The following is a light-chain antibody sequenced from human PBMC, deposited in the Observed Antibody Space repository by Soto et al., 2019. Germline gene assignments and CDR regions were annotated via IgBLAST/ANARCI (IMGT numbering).Light chain of an antibody. Sequence: EIGLTQSPGSLSLSPGERATLSCRASQSVDSTFFAWYQKNPGKAPRLLIYGASKRATGVPDRFSGSGSGTDFTLTISRLEPEDFAVYYCQQYMSSVTFGQGTKGEI. CDR1: QSVDSTF. CDR3: QQYMSSVT. J-gene: IGKJ1*01. CDR2: GAS. V-gene: IGKV3-20*01.